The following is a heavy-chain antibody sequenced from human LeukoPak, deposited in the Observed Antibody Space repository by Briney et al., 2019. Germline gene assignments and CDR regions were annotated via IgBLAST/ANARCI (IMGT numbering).Heavy chain of an antibody. D-gene: IGHD4-17*01. V-gene: IGHV4-39*01. Sequence: SETLSLTCTVSGGSISSSSYYWGWIRQSPGKGLEWIGSIYYSGSTYYNPSLKSRVTISVDTSKNQFSLKVSSVTAADTAVYYCARFDYGDYYFDYWDQGTLVTVSS. CDR3: ARFDYGDYYFDY. CDR1: GGSISSSSYY. J-gene: IGHJ4*02. CDR2: IYYSGST.